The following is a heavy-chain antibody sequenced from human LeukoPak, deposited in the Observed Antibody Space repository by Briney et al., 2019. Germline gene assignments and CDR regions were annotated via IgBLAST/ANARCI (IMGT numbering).Heavy chain of an antibody. D-gene: IGHD2-2*01. CDR1: ALTFNNAW. V-gene: IGHV3-15*01. Sequence: GGSLRLSCATSALTFNNAWLTWVRQAPGKGLEWVGRIRSKKDGETTNYAASVKDRFTISRDDSKKTLYLQMNSLKTEDTAVYYCTTDTDFVVVPDYYYMDVWGKGTTVTVSS. CDR2: IRSKKDGETT. J-gene: IGHJ6*03. CDR3: TTDTDFVVVPDYYYMDV.